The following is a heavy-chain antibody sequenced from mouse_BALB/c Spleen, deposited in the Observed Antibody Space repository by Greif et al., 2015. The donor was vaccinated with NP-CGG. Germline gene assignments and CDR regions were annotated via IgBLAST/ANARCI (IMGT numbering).Heavy chain of an antibody. CDR1: GYTFSSYW. D-gene: IGHD2-1*01. Sequence: QVQLQQSGAELMKPGASVKISCKATGYTFSSYWIEWVKQRPGHGLEWIGEILPGSGSTNYNEKFKGKATFTADTSSNTAYMQLSSLTSEDSAVYYCARGNGNPWFAYWGQGTLVTVSA. J-gene: IGHJ3*01. CDR3: ARGNGNPWFAY. CDR2: ILPGSGST. V-gene: IGHV1-9*01.